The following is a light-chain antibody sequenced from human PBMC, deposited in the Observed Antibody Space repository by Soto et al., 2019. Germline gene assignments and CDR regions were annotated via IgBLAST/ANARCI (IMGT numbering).Light chain of an antibody. CDR3: QQHGTSPIT. Sequence: ETVLTQSPGTLSLSPGERATVSFRASQSVGGSSLAWYQQRPGQAPRLLIYDASNRATGIPARFSGSGSGTDFTLTISRLEPEDFAVYYCQQHGTSPITFGQGTRLEIK. CDR2: DAS. CDR1: QSVGGSS. V-gene: IGKV3-20*01. J-gene: IGKJ5*01.